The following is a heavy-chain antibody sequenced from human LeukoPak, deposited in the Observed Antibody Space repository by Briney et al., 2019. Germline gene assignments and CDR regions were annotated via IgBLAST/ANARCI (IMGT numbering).Heavy chain of an antibody. CDR1: GFTFSSYG. J-gene: IGHJ4*02. D-gene: IGHD6-13*01. V-gene: IGHV3-33*01. CDR3: ARDRTAAGWEPWY. CDR2: IWYDGSNK. Sequence: GGSLRLSCAASGFTFSSYGMHWVRQAPGKGLEWVAVIWYDGSNKYYADSVKGRFTISRDNSKNTLYLQMNSLRAEDTAVYYCARDRTAAGWEPWYWGQGTLVTVSS.